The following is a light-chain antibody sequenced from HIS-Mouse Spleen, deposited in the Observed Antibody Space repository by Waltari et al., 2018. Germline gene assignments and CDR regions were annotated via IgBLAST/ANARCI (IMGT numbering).Light chain of an antibody. CDR2: DVS. V-gene: IGLV2-14*03. J-gene: IGLJ2*01. CDR1: SSDSGGYNY. CDR3: SSYTSSSTLVV. Sequence: QSALTQPASVSGSPGQSITISCTGTSSDSGGYNYVSWYQQHPGKAPKLMIYDVSNRPSGFSNRFSGSKSGNTASLTISGLQAEDEADYYCSSYTSSSTLVVFGGGTKLTVL.